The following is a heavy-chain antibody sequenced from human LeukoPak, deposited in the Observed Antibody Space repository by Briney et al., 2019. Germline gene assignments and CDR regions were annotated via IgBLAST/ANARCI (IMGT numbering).Heavy chain of an antibody. D-gene: IGHD2-21*01. CDR2: IYYSGDT. CDR1: GGSISGSSYY. CDR3: PRRGQVASSYYFDY. J-gene: IGHJ4*02. V-gene: IGHV4-39*01. Sequence: PSETLSLSCTVSGGSISGSSYYWGWIRQPPGKGLEWIGSIYYSGDTYYNPSLKSRVTISVDTSKNQFSLKLSSVTAADTAVYYCPRRGQVASSYYFDYWGQGTLVTVSS.